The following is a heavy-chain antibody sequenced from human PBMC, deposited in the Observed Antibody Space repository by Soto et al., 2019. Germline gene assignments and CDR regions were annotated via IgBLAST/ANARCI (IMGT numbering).Heavy chain of an antibody. Sequence: PGGSLRLSCLASGFIFRSYAMHWVRQAPGKGLEWVSVIYSGGSTYYADSVKGRFTISRDNSKNTLYLQMNSLRAEDTAVYYCARDYRXYYGSGVGTYYYYGMDVWGQGTTVTVSS. CDR3: ARDYRXYYGSGVGTYYYYGMDV. V-gene: IGHV3-53*01. D-gene: IGHD3-10*01. CDR1: GFIFRSYA. CDR2: IYSGGST. J-gene: IGHJ6*02.